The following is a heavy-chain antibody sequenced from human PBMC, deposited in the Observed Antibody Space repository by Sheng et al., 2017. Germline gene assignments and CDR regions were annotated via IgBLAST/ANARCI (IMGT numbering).Heavy chain of an antibody. CDR2: IYYSGST. J-gene: IGHJ4*03. CDR3: ARRRRYYYDSSGYWASYFDY. D-gene: IGHD3-22*01. CDR1: GGSISSSSYY. V-gene: IGHV4-39*01. Sequence: QLQLQESGPGLVKPSETLSLTCTVSGGSISSSSYYWGWIRQPPGKGLEWIGSIYYSGSTYYNPSLKSRVTISVDTSKNQFSLKLSSVTTADTAVYYCARRRRYYYDSSGYWASYFDYWGQGPWSP.